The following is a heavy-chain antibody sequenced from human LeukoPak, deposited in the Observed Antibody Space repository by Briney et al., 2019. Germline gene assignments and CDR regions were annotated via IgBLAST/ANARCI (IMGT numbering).Heavy chain of an antibody. CDR2: IYYSGST. D-gene: IGHD3-22*01. Sequence: SETLSLTCTVSGGSISRGGYYWSWIRQHPGKGLEWIGYIYYSGSTYYNPSLKSRVTISVDTSKNQFSLKLSSVTAADTAVYYCARDSPMIVVAARDWYFDLWGRGTLVTVSS. CDR3: ARDSPMIVVAARDWYFDL. V-gene: IGHV4-31*03. CDR1: GGSISRGGYY. J-gene: IGHJ2*01.